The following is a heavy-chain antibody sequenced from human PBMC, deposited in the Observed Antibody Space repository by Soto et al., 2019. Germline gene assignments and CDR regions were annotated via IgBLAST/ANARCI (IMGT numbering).Heavy chain of an antibody. CDR1: GYTLTELS. Sequence: ASVKVSCKVSGYTLTELSMHWVRQAPGKGLEWMGGFDPEDGETIYAQKFQGRVTMTEETSTDTAYMELSSLRSEDTAVYYCATALQGGELVLAYWGQGTLVTVSS. D-gene: IGHD1-26*01. J-gene: IGHJ4*02. V-gene: IGHV1-24*01. CDR2: FDPEDGET. CDR3: ATALQGGELVLAY.